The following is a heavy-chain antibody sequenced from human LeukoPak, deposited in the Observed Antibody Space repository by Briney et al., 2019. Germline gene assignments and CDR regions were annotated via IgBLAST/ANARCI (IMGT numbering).Heavy chain of an antibody. CDR1: GFTFSDYA. CDR2: ISSRSSSI. J-gene: IGHJ4*02. CDR3: AREWPTDY. Sequence: GGSLRLSCVASGFTFSDYAVSWVRQAPGKGLEWVSSISSRSSSIYYADSVKGRFTISRDNAKNSLYLQMNSLRDEDTAVYYCAREWPTDYWGQGTLVTVSS. V-gene: IGHV3-21*01. D-gene: IGHD5-24*01.